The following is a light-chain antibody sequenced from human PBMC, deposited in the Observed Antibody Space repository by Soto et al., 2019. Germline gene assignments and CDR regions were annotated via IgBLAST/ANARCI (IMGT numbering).Light chain of an antibody. CDR3: GTWDSSLSAFV. J-gene: IGLJ1*01. CDR1: SSNIGNNY. V-gene: IGLV1-51*01. CDR2: DNN. Sequence: QSVLTQPPSVSAAPGRKVTISCSGSSSNIGNNYVSWYQQLPGTAPKLLIYDNNKRPSGIPDRFSGSKSGTSATLGITGLQTGDEADYYCGTWDSSLSAFVFGTGTRSPS.